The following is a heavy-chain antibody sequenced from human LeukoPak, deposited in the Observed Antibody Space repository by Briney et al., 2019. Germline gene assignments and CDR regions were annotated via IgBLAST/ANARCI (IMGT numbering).Heavy chain of an antibody. V-gene: IGHV4-30-2*01. D-gene: IGHD5-18*01. CDR2: IYHSGST. J-gene: IGHJ4*02. Sequence: SQTLSLTCAVSGGSISSGGYSWSWIRQPPGKGLEWIGYIYHSGSTYYNPSLKSRVTISVDRSKNQFFLKLSSVTAADTAVYYCARENRAMAPAYYFDYWGQGTLVTVSS. CDR1: GGSISSGGYS. CDR3: ARENRAMAPAYYFDY.